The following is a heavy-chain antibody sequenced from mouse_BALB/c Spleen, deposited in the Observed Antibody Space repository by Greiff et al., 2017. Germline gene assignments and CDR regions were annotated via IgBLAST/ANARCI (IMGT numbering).Heavy chain of an antibody. V-gene: IGHV14-3*02. CDR2: IDPANGNT. J-gene: IGHJ3*01. D-gene: IGHD1-1*01. Sequence: VQLQQSGAELVKPGASVKLSCTASGFNIKDTYMHWVKQRPEQGLEWIGRIDPANGNTKYDTKFQGKATITADTSSNTAYLQLSSLTSEDTAVYYCAPYGSRALFAYWGQGTLVTVSA. CDR1: GFNIKDTY. CDR3: APYGSRALFAY.